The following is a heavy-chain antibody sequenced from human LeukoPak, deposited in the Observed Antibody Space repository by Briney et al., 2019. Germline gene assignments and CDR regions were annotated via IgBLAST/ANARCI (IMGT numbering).Heavy chain of an antibody. V-gene: IGHV3-7*01. Sequence: GGSLRLSCAASGFTFSNYAMHWVRQAPGKGLEWVATINADENEKFYADSMEGRFTISRDNVKNSLYLQIDSLRVDDTAVYYCARDRYGGNSEDYWGQGTLVTVSS. D-gene: IGHD4-23*01. CDR2: INADENEK. CDR1: GFTFSNYA. J-gene: IGHJ4*02. CDR3: ARDRYGGNSEDY.